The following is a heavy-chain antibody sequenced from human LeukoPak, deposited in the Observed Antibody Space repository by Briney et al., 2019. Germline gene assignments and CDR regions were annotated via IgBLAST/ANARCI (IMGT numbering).Heavy chain of an antibody. CDR2: TDWDDDK. CDR1: GYSLSSSGMC. Sequence: SGPTLVNPTQTLTLTCAFSGYSLSSSGMCVSWVRQPPGKALEWLARTDWDDDKDSRTSLTTRRTISKHTSKNQVVLTMTNMDPVDTATYYCARTLSGKAGSSDYWGQGTLVTVSS. J-gene: IGHJ4*02. D-gene: IGHD5-12*01. CDR3: ARTLSGKAGSSDY. V-gene: IGHV2-70*11.